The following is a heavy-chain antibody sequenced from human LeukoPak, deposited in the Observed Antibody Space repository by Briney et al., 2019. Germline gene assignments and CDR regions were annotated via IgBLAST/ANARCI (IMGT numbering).Heavy chain of an antibody. CDR3: ALQYYYYYMDV. CDR1: GGSFSGYY. V-gene: IGHV4-34*01. CDR2: INHSGST. D-gene: IGHD4-11*01. J-gene: IGHJ6*03. Sequence: SETLSLTCAVYGGSFSGYYWSWIRQPPGKWLEWIGEINHSGSTNYNPSLKSRVTISVDTSKNQFSLKLSSVTAADTAVYYCALQYYYYYMDVWGKGTTVTVSS.